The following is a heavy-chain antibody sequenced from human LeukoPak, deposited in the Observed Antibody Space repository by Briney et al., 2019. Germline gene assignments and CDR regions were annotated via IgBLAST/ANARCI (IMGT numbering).Heavy chain of an antibody. CDR3: ARDPTSSWETAFDI. D-gene: IGHD1-26*01. CDR2: ISSSSSYI. CDR1: GFTFNTYT. Sequence: GGSLRLSCAASGFTFNTYTMNWVRQAPGKGLEWVSSISSSSSYIYYADSVKGRFTISRDNAKNSLNLQMNSLRAEDTAVYYCARDPTSSWETAFDIWGQGTMVTVSS. J-gene: IGHJ3*02. V-gene: IGHV3-21*01.